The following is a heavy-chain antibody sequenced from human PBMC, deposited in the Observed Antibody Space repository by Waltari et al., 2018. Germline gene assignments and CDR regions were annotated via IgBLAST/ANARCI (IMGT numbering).Heavy chain of an antibody. Sequence: QVQLVQSGAEVKKPGASVKVSCKASGYTFTGHYMHWVRQAPGQGLEWMGWINPNSGGTNYAQKFQGRVTMTRDTSISTAYMELSRLRSDDTAVYYCATLEGYGDYVLNWFDPWGQGTLVTVSS. CDR3: ATLEGYGDYVLNWFDP. CDR1: GYTFTGHY. D-gene: IGHD4-17*01. CDR2: INPNSGGT. J-gene: IGHJ5*02. V-gene: IGHV1-2*02.